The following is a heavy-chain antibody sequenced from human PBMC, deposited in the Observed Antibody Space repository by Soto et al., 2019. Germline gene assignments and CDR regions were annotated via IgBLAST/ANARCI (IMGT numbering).Heavy chain of an antibody. CDR3: ARGRYYYDSSAIGY. J-gene: IGHJ4*02. Sequence: QVQLVQSGAEVKKPGASVKVSCKASGYTFTRYGINWVRQAPGRGLEWMGWISAFNGNTNYAQKLQGRVTMTTDTSTSTAYMELRSLRSDDTAVYYCARGRYYYDSSAIGYWGQGTLVTVSS. CDR2: ISAFNGNT. D-gene: IGHD3-22*01. V-gene: IGHV1-18*01. CDR1: GYTFTRYG.